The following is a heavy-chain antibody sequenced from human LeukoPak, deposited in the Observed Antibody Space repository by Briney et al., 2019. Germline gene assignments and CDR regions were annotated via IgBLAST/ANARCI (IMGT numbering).Heavy chain of an antibody. D-gene: IGHD3-16*01. CDR1: GFTFSSYW. CDR3: AGDYIWGRLF. Sequence: SGGSLRLSCAVSGFTFSSYWMHWVRQAPGKGLVWVSRIDRDGSRINYADSVKGRFTISRDNGKNTLFLEMNSLRDEDTAVYYCAGDYIWGRLFWGQGTLVTVSS. CDR2: IDRDGSRI. V-gene: IGHV3-74*01. J-gene: IGHJ4*01.